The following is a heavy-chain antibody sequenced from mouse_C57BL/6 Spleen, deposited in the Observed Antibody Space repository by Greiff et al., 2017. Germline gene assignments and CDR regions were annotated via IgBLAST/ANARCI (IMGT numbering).Heavy chain of an antibody. Sequence: EVKVEESGPGLVKPSQSLSLTCSVTGYSITSGYYWNWIRQFPGNKLEWMGYISYDGSNNYNPSLKNRISITRDTSKNQFFLKLNSVTTEDTATYYCARSLYYYGSSYYFDYWGQGTTLTVSS. CDR3: ARSLYYYGSSYYFDY. J-gene: IGHJ2*01. CDR2: ISYDGSN. D-gene: IGHD1-1*01. V-gene: IGHV3-6*01. CDR1: GYSITSGYY.